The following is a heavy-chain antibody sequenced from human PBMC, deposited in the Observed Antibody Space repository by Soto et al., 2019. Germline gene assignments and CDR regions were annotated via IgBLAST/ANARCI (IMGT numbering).Heavy chain of an antibody. CDR3: ARGMGSPDY. Sequence: SETLSLTCIVSNDSISSYYWSWIRQPPGKGLEWIGYIYYSGSTNYNPSLKSRVTISVDMSKNQFSLKLTSVTAADTAVYYCARGMGSPDYWGQGTLVTVSS. J-gene: IGHJ4*02. V-gene: IGHV4-59*01. D-gene: IGHD1-26*01. CDR1: NDSISSYY. CDR2: IYYSGST.